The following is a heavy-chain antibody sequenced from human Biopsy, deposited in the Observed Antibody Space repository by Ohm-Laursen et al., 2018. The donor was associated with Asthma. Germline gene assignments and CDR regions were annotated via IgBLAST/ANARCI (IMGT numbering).Heavy chain of an antibody. CDR3: ARGGYYGDRRHHNGLDV. V-gene: IGHV1-69*06. D-gene: IGHD4-17*01. CDR2: VIPIYGTT. J-gene: IGHJ6*02. CDR1: GDILSSFG. Sequence: GPSVNASCKAHGDILSSFGIKWARKAPGQGLEWMGVVIPIYGTTNTAQKFQGRVTITADKSTSTAYMELTSLRKEDTAVYFCARGGYYGDRRHHNGLDVWGQGTTVTVSS.